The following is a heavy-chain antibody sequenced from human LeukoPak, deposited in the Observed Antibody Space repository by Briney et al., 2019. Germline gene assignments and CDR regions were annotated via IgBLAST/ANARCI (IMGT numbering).Heavy chain of an antibody. CDR3: ATNSGYVGLPNDY. J-gene: IGHJ4*02. V-gene: IGHV1-2*02. D-gene: IGHD5-12*01. Sequence: ASVRVSCKASGYTFTGYYMHWVRQAPGQGLEWMGWINPNSGGTNYAQKFQGRATMTRDTSISTAYMELSRLRSDDTAVYYCATNSGYVGLPNDYWGQGTLVTVSS. CDR1: GYTFTGYY. CDR2: INPNSGGT.